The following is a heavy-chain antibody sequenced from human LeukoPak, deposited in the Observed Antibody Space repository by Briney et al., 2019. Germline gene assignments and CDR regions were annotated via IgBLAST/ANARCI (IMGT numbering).Heavy chain of an antibody. V-gene: IGHV3-23*01. CDR3: ARDSNGGSYQRADAFDI. D-gene: IGHD1-26*01. CDR2: ISGSGGTT. CDR1: GFTFNRYG. Sequence: GGTLRLSCAASGFTFNRYGMSWVRQAPGKGLEWVSAISGSGGTTYYADSVKGRFTISRDNAKNSLYLQMNSLRAEDTAVYYCARDSNGGSYQRADAFDIWGQGTMVTVSS. J-gene: IGHJ3*02.